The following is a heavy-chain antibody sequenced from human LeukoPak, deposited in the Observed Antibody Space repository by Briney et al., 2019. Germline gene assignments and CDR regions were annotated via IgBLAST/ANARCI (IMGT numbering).Heavy chain of an antibody. CDR1: GGSISNDY. V-gene: IGHV4-4*07. J-gene: IGHJ4*02. Sequence: SETLSLTWTVSGGSISNDYWSWIRQAAGKELEWIGRIYTRGSTNYNPSLKSRVTISLDKSKKQLSLNLNSVTAADTAVYYCARGGTYGSGRNQHTALDYWGQGTLVTVSS. CDR3: ARGGTYGSGRNQHTALDY. CDR2: IYTRGST. D-gene: IGHD3-10*01.